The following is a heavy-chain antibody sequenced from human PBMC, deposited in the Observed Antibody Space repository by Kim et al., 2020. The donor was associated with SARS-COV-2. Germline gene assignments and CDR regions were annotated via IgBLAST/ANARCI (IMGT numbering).Heavy chain of an antibody. D-gene: IGHD3-3*01. CDR1: GGSISSYY. V-gene: IGHV4-59*13. J-gene: IGHJ5*02. CDR2: IYYSGST. Sequence: SETLSLTCTVSGGSISSYYWSWIRQPPGKGLEWIGYIYYSGSTNYNPSLKSRVTISVDTSKNQFSLKLSSVTAADTAVYYCAREDGITIFGVANNWFDPWGQGTLVTVSS. CDR3: AREDGITIFGVANNWFDP.